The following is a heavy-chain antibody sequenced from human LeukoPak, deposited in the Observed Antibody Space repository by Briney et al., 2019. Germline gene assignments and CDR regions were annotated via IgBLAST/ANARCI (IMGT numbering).Heavy chain of an antibody. Sequence: GGSLRLSCAASGFTFSSYSMNWVRQAPGKGLEWVSSISSSSSYIYYADSVKGRFTISRDNAKNSLYLQMNSLRAEDTAVYYCARSPLRYFDRYFDYWGQGTLVTVSS. V-gene: IGHV3-21*01. CDR1: GFTFSSYS. CDR3: ARSPLRYFDRYFDY. CDR2: ISSSSSYI. J-gene: IGHJ4*02. D-gene: IGHD3-9*01.